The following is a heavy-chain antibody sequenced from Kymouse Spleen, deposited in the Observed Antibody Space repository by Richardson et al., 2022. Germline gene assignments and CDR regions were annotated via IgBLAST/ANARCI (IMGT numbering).Heavy chain of an antibody. D-gene: IGHD3-9*01. Sequence: QLQLQESGPGLVKPSETLSLTCTVSGGSISSSSYYWGWIRQPPGKGLEWIGSIYYSGSTYYNPSLKSRVTISVDTSKNQFSLKLSSVTAADTAVYYCARHPLYYDILTGYYSYYYYYGMDVWGQGTTVTVSS. CDR2: IYYSGST. V-gene: IGHV4-39*01. CDR3: ARHPLYYDILTGYYSYYYYYGMDV. J-gene: IGHJ6*02. CDR1: GGSISSSSYY.